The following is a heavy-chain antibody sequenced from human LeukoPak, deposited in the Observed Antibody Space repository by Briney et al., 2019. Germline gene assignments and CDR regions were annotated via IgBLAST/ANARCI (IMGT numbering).Heavy chain of an antibody. V-gene: IGHV4-39*02. CDR1: GGSISSSSYY. CDR3: ARDFRGGYDFWSGYYTPYYFDY. CDR2: IYYSGGT. D-gene: IGHD3-3*01. J-gene: IGHJ4*02. Sequence: SETLSLTCTVSGGSISSSSYYWGWIRQPPGKGLEWIGSIYYSGGTYYNPSLKSRVTISVDTSKNHFSLKLSSVTAADTAVYYCARDFRGGYDFWSGYYTPYYFDYWGQGTLVTVSP.